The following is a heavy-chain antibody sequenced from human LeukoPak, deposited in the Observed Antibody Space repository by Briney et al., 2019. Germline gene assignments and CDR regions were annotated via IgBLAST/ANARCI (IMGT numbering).Heavy chain of an antibody. CDR1: GFTFSNSG. Sequence: GSLRLSCAASGFTFSNSGMNWVRQAPGKGLEWVSYISSYSSTIYYADSMKGRFTISRDNAKNSLYLQINSLRAEDTAVYYCARVGAYSGTYYAFDYWGQGTLVTVSS. CDR2: ISSYSSTI. J-gene: IGHJ4*02. D-gene: IGHD1-26*01. CDR3: ARVGAYSGTYYAFDY. V-gene: IGHV3-48*04.